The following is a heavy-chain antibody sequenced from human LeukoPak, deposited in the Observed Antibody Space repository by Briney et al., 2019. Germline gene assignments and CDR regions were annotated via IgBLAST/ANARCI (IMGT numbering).Heavy chain of an antibody. CDR1: GFTVSNNY. CDR2: IYIGGSI. CDR3: AGGVRRYYFDY. J-gene: IGHJ4*02. V-gene: IGHV3-53*01. Sequence: PGGSLRLSCAASGFTVSNNYMSWVRQVPGKGLEWVSIIYIGGSIYYADSVKGRFTISRDNSKNTLSLQMNSLRAEDTAVYYCAGGVRRYYFDYWGQGTLVTVSS. D-gene: IGHD3-16*01.